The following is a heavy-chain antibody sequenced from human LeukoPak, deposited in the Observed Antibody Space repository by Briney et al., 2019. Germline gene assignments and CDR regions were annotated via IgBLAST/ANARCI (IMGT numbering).Heavy chain of an antibody. CDR2: TSGSVGST. V-gene: IGHV3-23*01. Sequence: PGGCLRLSCAVSGFASSIYATGWVRQGPGGGLGWDSATSGSVGSTYYTDSVKGRLTIYRDHSTNTLYLRMNSLTPEATAVNYCAKDLARTTTVTTFLKRHYYSGMDVWGQGTTVTVSS. D-gene: IGHD4-17*01. J-gene: IGHJ6*02. CDR1: GFASSIYA. CDR3: AKDLARTTTVTTFLKRHYYSGMDV.